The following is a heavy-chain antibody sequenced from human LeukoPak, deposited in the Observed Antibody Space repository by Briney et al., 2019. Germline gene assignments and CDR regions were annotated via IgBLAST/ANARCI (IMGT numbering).Heavy chain of an antibody. CDR2: IYYSGST. CDR3: ARALNWFDP. V-gene: IGHV4-39*07. J-gene: IGHJ5*02. Sequence: SETLSLTCTVSGASLSVSGRNWGWVRQPPGKGLEWIASIYYSGSTNYNPSLKSRVTISVDTSKNQFSLKLSSVTAADTAVYYCARALNWFDPWGQGTLVTVSS. CDR1: GASLSVSGRN.